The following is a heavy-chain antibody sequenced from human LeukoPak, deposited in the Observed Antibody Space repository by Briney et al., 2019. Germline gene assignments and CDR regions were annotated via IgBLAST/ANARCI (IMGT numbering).Heavy chain of an antibody. Sequence: SETLSLTCAVYGGSFSGYYWSWIRQPPGKGLEWIGEINHSGSTNYNPSLKSRVTISVDTSKNQFSLKLSSVTAADTAVYYCARGAPMVRGVIRAFDIWGQGTMVTVSS. CDR2: INHSGST. J-gene: IGHJ3*02. D-gene: IGHD3-10*01. V-gene: IGHV4-34*01. CDR3: ARGAPMVRGVIRAFDI. CDR1: GGSFSGYY.